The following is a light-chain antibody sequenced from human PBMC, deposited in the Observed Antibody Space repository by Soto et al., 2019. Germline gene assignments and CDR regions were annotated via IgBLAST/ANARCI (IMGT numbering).Light chain of an antibody. J-gene: IGLJ1*01. V-gene: IGLV2-14*01. CDR3: SSHASSRTLV. Sequence: QSALTQPASVSGSPGQSITISCTGTSSDVGGYNYVSWYQHLPGKAPKLIIYYVSNRPSGVSDRFSGSKSGNTASLTISGLQAEDEADYYSSSHASSRTLVFGLGTKLTVL. CDR1: SSDVGGYNY. CDR2: YVS.